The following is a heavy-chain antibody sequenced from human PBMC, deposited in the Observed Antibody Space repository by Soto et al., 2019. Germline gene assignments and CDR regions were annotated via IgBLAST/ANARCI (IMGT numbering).Heavy chain of an antibody. CDR1: GFTFSSYG. Sequence: GSLRLSCAASGFTFSSYGMHWVRQAPGKGLEWVAVISYDGSNKYYADSVKGRFTISRDNSKNTLYLQMNSLRAEDTAVYYCAKPEAGAFDIWGQGTMVTVSS. V-gene: IGHV3-30*18. J-gene: IGHJ3*02. CDR2: ISYDGSNK. CDR3: AKPEAGAFDI.